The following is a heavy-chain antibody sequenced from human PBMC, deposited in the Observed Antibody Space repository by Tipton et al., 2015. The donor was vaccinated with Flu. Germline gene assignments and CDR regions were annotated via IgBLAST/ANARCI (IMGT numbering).Heavy chain of an antibody. V-gene: IGHV4-61*01. J-gene: IGHJ4*02. D-gene: IGHD2-15*01. CDR1: GASVSGDSSTTFY. Sequence: LRLSCTVSGASVSGDSSTTFYWAWVRQPPGKGLEWIGHISTSGITHYNPSLKSRATMTVDTSKSQFSLKLTSVTAADTAVYYCARRYCSGGGCYYLDYWGQGTLVTVS. CDR3: ARRYCSGGGCYYLDY. CDR2: ISTSGIT.